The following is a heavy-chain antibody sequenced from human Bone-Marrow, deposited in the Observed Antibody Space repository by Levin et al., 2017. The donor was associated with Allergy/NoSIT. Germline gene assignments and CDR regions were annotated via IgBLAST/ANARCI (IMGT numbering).Heavy chain of an antibody. V-gene: IGHV3-33*01. J-gene: IGHJ4*02. Sequence: GESLKISCAASGFTFSSYGMHWVRQAPGKGLEWVAVIWYDGSNKYYADSVKGRFTTSRDNSKNTLYLQMNSLRAEDTAVYYCAREGGSGWSGEDYWGQGTLVTVSS. CDR2: IWYDGSNK. CDR1: GFTFSSYG. CDR3: AREGGSGWSGEDY. D-gene: IGHD6-19*01.